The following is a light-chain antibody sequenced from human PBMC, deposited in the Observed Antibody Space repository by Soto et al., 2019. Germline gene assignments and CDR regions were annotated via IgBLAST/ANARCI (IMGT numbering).Light chain of an antibody. CDR3: QQYSTSPLT. Sequence: EIVLTQSPGTLSLSPGERATLSGRASQSVRSSHLAWYQQKPGQAPRLLSYGPSSTSTDIPDRFSGSGSRTDFTLTISRLEPEDFAVYHCQQYSTSPLTSGGGTKVEIK. CDR1: QSVRSSH. V-gene: IGKV3-20*01. CDR2: GPS. J-gene: IGKJ4*01.